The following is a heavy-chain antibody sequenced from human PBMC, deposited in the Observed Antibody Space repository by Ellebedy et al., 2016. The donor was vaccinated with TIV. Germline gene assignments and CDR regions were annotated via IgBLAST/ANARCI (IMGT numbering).Heavy chain of an antibody. CDR3: ARDKGIAARPRVDAFDI. V-gene: IGHV4-34*01. Sequence: SETLSLXCAVYGGSFSGYYWSWIRQPPGKGLEWIGEINHSGSTNYNPSLKSRVTTSVDTSKNQFSLKLSSVTAADTAVYYCARDKGIAARPRVDAFDIWGQGTMVTVSS. CDR2: INHSGST. J-gene: IGHJ3*02. D-gene: IGHD6-6*01. CDR1: GGSFSGYY.